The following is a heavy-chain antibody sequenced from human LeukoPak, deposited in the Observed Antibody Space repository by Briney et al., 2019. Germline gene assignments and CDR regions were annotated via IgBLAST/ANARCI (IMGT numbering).Heavy chain of an antibody. D-gene: IGHD3-22*01. CDR1: GFTFSSYA. CDR3: AKNADSGGYYYVNY. CDR2: ISGSGGST. V-gene: IGHV3-23*01. Sequence: GSLRLSCAASGFTFSSYAMSWVRQAPGKGLEWASSISGSGGSTDYADSVKGRFTISRDNSKNTLYVQMNSLRAEDTAVYYCAKNADSGGYYYVNYSGQGTLVTVSS. J-gene: IGHJ4*02.